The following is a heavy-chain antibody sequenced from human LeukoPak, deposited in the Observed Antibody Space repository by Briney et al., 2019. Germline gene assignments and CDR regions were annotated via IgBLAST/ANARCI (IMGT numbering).Heavy chain of an antibody. D-gene: IGHD3-22*01. CDR3: ARPYYYDSRIDP. CDR2: MHYTGST. V-gene: IGHV4-30-4*01. Sequence: PSQTLSLTCTVSGGSISSGDYFWSWIRQPPGKGLEWIGYMHYTGSTYFNPSLKSRVSTSVDTSKNQLSLKLSSVTAADTAVYYCARPYYYDSRIDPWGQGILVTVSS. CDR1: GGSISSGDYF. J-gene: IGHJ5*02.